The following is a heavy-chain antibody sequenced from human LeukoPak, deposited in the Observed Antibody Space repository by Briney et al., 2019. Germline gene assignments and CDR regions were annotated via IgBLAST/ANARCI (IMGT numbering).Heavy chain of an antibody. Sequence: GGSWRLSWASFGFTFSNYAMHWVRQAPGTGLEWVALIWSDGMNKYYSDSVKGRFTISRDNSKNTLYVQMNSLRAEDTAVYYCVRDYLHGFDNWGQGTMVTVSS. CDR1: GFTFSNYA. CDR2: IWSDGMNK. D-gene: IGHD5-24*01. V-gene: IGHV3-33*01. J-gene: IGHJ3*02. CDR3: VRDYLHGFDN.